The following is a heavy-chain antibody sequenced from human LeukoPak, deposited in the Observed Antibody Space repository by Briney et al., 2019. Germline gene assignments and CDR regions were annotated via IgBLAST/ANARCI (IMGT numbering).Heavy chain of an antibody. J-gene: IGHJ4*02. CDR1: GFTFSSYA. CDR2: ISGSGGST. CDR3: ARDGGWGWDY. V-gene: IGHV3-23*01. Sequence: GGSLRLSCAASGFTFSSYAMSWVRQAPGKGLEWVSAISGSGGSTYYADYVKGRFTISRDNAKNSLYLQMNSLRVEDTAVYYCARDGGWGWDYWGQGTLVTVSS. D-gene: IGHD6-19*01.